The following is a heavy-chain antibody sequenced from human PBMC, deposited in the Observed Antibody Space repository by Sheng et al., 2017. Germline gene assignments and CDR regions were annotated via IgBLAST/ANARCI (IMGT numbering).Heavy chain of an antibody. CDR3: ARGYCSSTSCYYDI. J-gene: IGHJ4*02. CDR2: INHSGST. Sequence: QVQLQQWGAGLLKPSETLSLTCAVYGGSFSGYYWSWIRQPPGKGLEWIGEINHSGSTNYNPSLKSRVTISVDTSKNQFSLKLSSVTAADTAVYYCARGYCSSTSCYYDIWGQGTLVTVSS. V-gene: IGHV4-34*01. D-gene: IGHD2-2*01. CDR1: GGSFSGYY.